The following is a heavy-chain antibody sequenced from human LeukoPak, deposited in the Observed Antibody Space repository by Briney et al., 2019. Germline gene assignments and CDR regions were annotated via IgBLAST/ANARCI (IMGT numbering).Heavy chain of an antibody. D-gene: IGHD4-17*01. V-gene: IGHV1-18*01. CDR1: GYTFTSYG. CDR2: ISAYNGNT. CDR3: ARDRASENDYGDYVDY. J-gene: IGHJ4*02. Sequence: ASVNVSCKASGYTFTSYGISWVRQAPGQGLEWLGWISAYNGNTNYAQKLQGRVTMTTDTSTSTAYMELRSLRSDDTAVYYCARDRASENDYGDYVDYWGQGTLVTVSS.